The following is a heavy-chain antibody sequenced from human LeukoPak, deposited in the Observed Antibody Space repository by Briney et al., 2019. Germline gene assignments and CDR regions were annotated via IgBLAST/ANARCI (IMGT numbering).Heavy chain of an antibody. Sequence: GGSLRLSCAASGFTFSSYGMHWVRQAPGKGQEWVAVIWYDGSNKYYADSVKGRFTISRDNSKNTLYLQMNSLRAEDTAVYYCARDGDALGLFDYWGQGTLVTVSS. J-gene: IGHJ4*02. CDR2: IWYDGSNK. CDR1: GFTFSSYG. V-gene: IGHV3-33*01. CDR3: ARDGDALGLFDY. D-gene: IGHD7-27*01.